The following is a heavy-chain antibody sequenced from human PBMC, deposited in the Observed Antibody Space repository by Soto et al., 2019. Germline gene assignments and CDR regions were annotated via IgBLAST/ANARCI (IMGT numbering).Heavy chain of an antibody. D-gene: IGHD5-12*01. CDR3: ASTREARYSGYDSPPA. CDR2: IIPIFGTA. CDR1: GGTFSSYA. J-gene: IGHJ5*02. Sequence: QVQLVQYGAEVKKPGSSVKVSCKASGGTFSSYAISWVRQAPGQGLEWMGGIIPIFGTANYAQKFQGRVTITADESTRTAYMELSSLRSEGTAVYYCASTREARYSGYDSPPAWGQGTLVTVSS. V-gene: IGHV1-69*12.